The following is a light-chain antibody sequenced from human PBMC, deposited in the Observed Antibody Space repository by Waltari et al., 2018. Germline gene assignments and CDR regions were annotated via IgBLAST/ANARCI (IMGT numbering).Light chain of an antibody. CDR3: QHYYNIPRT. V-gene: IGKV1-NL1*01. CDR2: GAS. J-gene: IGKJ1*01. CDR1: QAIRDS. Sequence: DIQMTQSPSSLSASVGDRVTITCRASQAIRDSLAWYQQKPGKAPKLLLYGASRLDSGVPFRVSGIGSGTDFTLTITSLQPEDFATYYCQHYYNIPRTFGQGTKVEVK.